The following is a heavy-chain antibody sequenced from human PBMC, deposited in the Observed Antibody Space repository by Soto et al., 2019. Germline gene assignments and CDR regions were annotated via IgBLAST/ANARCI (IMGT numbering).Heavy chain of an antibody. CDR1: GGTFSNYA. CDR3: ARSYSDGTCFYLYYFDL. Sequence: QMQLVQSGAEVKKPGSSVKVSCKASGGTFSNYAINWVRQAPGQGLEWMGGIIPIFGTTNYAQKFQDRVTINPDRSTTTVYVDLASLTSEYTAVYYCARSYSDGTCFYLYYFDLWGHGNLVTVS. D-gene: IGHD3-22*01. CDR2: IIPIFGTT. V-gene: IGHV1-69*06. J-gene: IGHJ4*01.